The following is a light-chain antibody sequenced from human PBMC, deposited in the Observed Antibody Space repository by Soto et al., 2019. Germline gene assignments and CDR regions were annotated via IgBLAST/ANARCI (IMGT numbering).Light chain of an antibody. J-gene: IGLJ2*01. CDR3: SSYTSSNSLVV. CDR2: DVS. V-gene: IGLV2-14*01. Sequence: QSALTQPASVSGSPGQSITISCTGTTSDVGGYNYVSWYQQHPGKVPKLMIYDVSNRPSGVSNRFSGSKSGNTASLTISGLQAEDEADYYCSSYTSSNSLVVFGGGTKLTVL. CDR1: TSDVGGYNY.